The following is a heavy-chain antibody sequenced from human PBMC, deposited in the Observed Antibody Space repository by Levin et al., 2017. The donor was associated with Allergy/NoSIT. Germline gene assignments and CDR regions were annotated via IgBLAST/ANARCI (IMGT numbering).Heavy chain of an antibody. CDR1: GFTFSNYA. V-gene: IGHV3-23*01. Sequence: AGGSLRLSCAASGFTFSNYAMTWVRQAPGEGLEWVSGISGGGSSTYYADSVKGRFTISRDNSKNTLYLQMNSLRAEDTAVYYCAKASIAVVGTVDYWGQGTLVTVSS. J-gene: IGHJ4*02. D-gene: IGHD6-19*01. CDR2: ISGGGSST. CDR3: AKASIAVVGTVDY.